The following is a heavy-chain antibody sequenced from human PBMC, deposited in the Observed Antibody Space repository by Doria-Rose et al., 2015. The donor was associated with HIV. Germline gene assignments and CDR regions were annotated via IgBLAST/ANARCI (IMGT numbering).Heavy chain of an antibody. CDR3: ATGPYSNYINFAY. Sequence: QVQLQQWGAGLLKPSETLSLTCAVYGGSFTDYYWGWIRQPPGKGLEWIGEINPSGSTNYIPSLKSRVPISLDTSKNQFSLQLTSVTAADTAVYYCATGPYSNYINFAYWGQGTLVTVSS. CDR1: GGSFTDYY. D-gene: IGHD4-4*01. J-gene: IGHJ4*02. CDR2: INPSGST. V-gene: IGHV4-34*01.